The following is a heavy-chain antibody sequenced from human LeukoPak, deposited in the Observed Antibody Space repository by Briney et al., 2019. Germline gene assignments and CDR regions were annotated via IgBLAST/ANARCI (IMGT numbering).Heavy chain of an antibody. CDR1: GYTFTSYG. D-gene: IGHD6-19*01. Sequence: ASVKVSCKASGYTFTSYGISWVRQAPGQGLEWMGWISAYNGNTNYAQKLQGRVTMTTDTSTSTAYMELRSLRSDDTAVYYCARVFWVAGTLAWFDPWGQGTLVTVSS. CDR2: ISAYNGNT. CDR3: ARVFWVAGTLAWFDP. J-gene: IGHJ5*02. V-gene: IGHV1-18*01.